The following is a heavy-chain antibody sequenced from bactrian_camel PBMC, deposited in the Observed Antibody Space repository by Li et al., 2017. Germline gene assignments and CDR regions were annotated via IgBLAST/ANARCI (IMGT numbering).Heavy chain of an antibody. J-gene: IGHJ4*01. CDR3: AADRGFCPRDGSNWYDFTY. V-gene: IGHV3S40*01. Sequence: VQLVESGGGSVQAGGPLRLSCAGSGFTASSKCMGWFRQAPGKGLEWVSTISFSGDSTNYADSVRGRATISRDNAKNEIYLQMNSLKPEDTATYYCAADRGFCPRDGSNWYDFTYWGQGTQVTVS. D-gene: IGHD6*01. CDR1: GFTASSKC. CDR2: ISFSGDST.